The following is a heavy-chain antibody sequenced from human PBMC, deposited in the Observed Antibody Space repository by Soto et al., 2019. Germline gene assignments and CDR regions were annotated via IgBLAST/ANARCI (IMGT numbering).Heavy chain of an antibody. CDR2: ISAYNGNT. J-gene: IGHJ4*02. CDR3: ARSFWSGGSCYSFDY. V-gene: IGHV1-18*01. D-gene: IGHD2-15*01. CDR1: GYTFTSYG. Sequence: ASVKVSCKASGYTFTSYGISWVRQAPGQGLEWMGWISAYNGNTNYAQKLQGRVTMTTDTSTSTAYMELRSLRSDDTAVYYCARSFWSGGSCYSFDYWGQGTLVTVSS.